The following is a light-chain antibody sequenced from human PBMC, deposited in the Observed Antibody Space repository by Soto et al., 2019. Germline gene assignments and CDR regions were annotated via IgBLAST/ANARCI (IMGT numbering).Light chain of an antibody. Sequence: QSALTQPASVSGSPGHSITISCAGTATDIGGYNYVSWYQHHPGRAPKLIIYGVTNRPSGVSNRFSGSKSGNTASLTISGLQAEDEADYYCCSFTSSSLFGTGTKVTVL. V-gene: IGLV2-14*03. CDR1: ATDIGGYNY. J-gene: IGLJ1*01. CDR2: GVT. CDR3: CSFTSSSL.